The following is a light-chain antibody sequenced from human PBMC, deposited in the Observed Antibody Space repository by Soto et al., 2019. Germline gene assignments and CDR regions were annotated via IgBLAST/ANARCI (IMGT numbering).Light chain of an antibody. V-gene: IGKV3-15*01. J-gene: IGKJ4*01. CDR3: QQYNNWPFT. CDR1: QSVSSN. Sequence: EIVMTQSPATLSVSPGERATLSCRASQSVSSNLAWYQQKPGQAPRLLIYGASTRATGIPARFSGSGSGTELTLTICSLQSEDFAVYYCQQYNNWPFTFGGGTKVEIK. CDR2: GAS.